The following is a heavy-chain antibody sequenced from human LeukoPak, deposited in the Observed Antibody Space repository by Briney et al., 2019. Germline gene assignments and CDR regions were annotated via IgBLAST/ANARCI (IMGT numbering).Heavy chain of an antibody. CDR3: IVVVEPPDSDGFDV. D-gene: IGHD1-14*01. CDR2: INVEGSTT. V-gene: IGHV3-74*01. CDR1: GFTFGNSW. Sequence: GGSLRLSCAASGFTFGNSWVHWVRQAPGKGLVWVSLINVEGSTTSYADSVKGRFTISRDNARNTLSLEMNSLTIEDTAVYYCIVVVEPPDSDGFDVWGQGTMITVSS. J-gene: IGHJ3*01.